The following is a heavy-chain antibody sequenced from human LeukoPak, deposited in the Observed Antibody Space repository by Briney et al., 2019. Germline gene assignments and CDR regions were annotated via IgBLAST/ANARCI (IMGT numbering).Heavy chain of an antibody. CDR2: IYWDDDK. CDR1: GFSLSTRGVG. J-gene: IGHJ3*02. V-gene: IGHV2-5*02. D-gene: IGHD3-9*01. CDR3: ARFSNYDILTTYYDAFDI. Sequence: KESGPTLVDPTQTLTLTCTFSGFSLSTRGVGVGWIRQPPGKALEWLAVIYWDDDKYYSPSLKSRLTITKDTSKNQVVLTMTNMDPVDTATYYCARFSNYDILTTYYDAFDIWGQGTLVTVSS.